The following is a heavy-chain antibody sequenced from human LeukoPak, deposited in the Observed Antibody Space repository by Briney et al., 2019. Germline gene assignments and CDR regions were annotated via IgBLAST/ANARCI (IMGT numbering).Heavy chain of an antibody. V-gene: IGHV1-69*01. J-gene: IGHJ6*03. Sequence: GSSVKVSCKASRGTFSSYAISWVRQAPGQGLEWMGGIIPIFGTANYAQKFQGRVTITADESTSTAYMELSSLRSEDTAVYYCALKYCSSTSCYRRNYYYYMDVWGKGTTVTVSS. D-gene: IGHD2-2*01. CDR3: ALKYCSSTSCYRRNYYYYMDV. CDR1: RGTFSSYA. CDR2: IIPIFGTA.